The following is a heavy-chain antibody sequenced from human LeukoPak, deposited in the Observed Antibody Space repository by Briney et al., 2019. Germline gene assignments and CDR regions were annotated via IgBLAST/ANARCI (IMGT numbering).Heavy chain of an antibody. Sequence: ASVKVSCKVSGYTLTELSMHWVRQAPGKGLEWMGGFDPEDGETIYAQKFQGRVTMTEDTSTDTAYMELSSLRSEDTAVYYCATAPPRYGDIPGYYMDVWGKGTTVTASS. CDR2: FDPEDGET. CDR3: ATAPPRYGDIPGYYMDV. CDR1: GYTLTELS. J-gene: IGHJ6*03. V-gene: IGHV1-24*01. D-gene: IGHD4-17*01.